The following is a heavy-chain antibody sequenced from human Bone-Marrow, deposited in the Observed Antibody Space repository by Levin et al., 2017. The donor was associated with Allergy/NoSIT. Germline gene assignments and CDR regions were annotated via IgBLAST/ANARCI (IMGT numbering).Heavy chain of an antibody. V-gene: IGHV1-58*01. CDR1: GFTFTSSA. CDR2: IVVGSGNT. Sequence: SVKVSCKASGFTFTSSAVQWVRQARGQRLEWIGWIVVGSGNTNYAQKFQERVTITRDMSTSTAYMELSSLRSEDTAVYYCAARGTYYYDSSRLRGGYYFDYWGQGTLVTVSS. CDR3: AARGTYYYDSSRLRGGYYFDY. D-gene: IGHD3-22*01. J-gene: IGHJ4*02.